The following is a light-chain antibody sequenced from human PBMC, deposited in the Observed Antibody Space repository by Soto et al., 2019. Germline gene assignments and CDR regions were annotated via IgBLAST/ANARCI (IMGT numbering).Light chain of an antibody. CDR1: QSVSSN. V-gene: IGKV3-15*01. Sequence: ETVMTQSPATLSVSPGERTTLSCRASQSVSSNLAWYQQRPGQAPRLLIYGVSTRATGIPARFSGSGSGTEFTLTISSLQSEDFAVYYCQQYYNWPLTFGGGTKV. CDR2: GVS. CDR3: QQYYNWPLT. J-gene: IGKJ4*01.